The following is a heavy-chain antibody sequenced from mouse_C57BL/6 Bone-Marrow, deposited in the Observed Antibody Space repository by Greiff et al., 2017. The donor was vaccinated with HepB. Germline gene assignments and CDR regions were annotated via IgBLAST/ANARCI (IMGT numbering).Heavy chain of an antibody. CDR2: IWGVGST. CDR3: ASGNPPFAY. Sequence: VQLKESGPGLVAPSQSLSITCTVSGFSLTSYGVDWVRQSPGKGLEWLGVIWGVGSTNYNSALKSRLSISKDNSKSQVFLKMNSLQTDDTAMYYCASGNPPFAYWGQGTLVTVSA. CDR1: GFSLTSYG. J-gene: IGHJ3*01. V-gene: IGHV2-6*01.